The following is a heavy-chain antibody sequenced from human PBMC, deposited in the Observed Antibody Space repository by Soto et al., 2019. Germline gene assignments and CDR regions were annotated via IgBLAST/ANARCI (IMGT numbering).Heavy chain of an antibody. J-gene: IGHJ4*02. CDR3: ARRYGASFAY. CDR2: IYYSGST. Sequence: QVQLQESGPGLVKPSETLSLTCTVSGGSISSYYWSWIRQPPGKGLEWIGYIYYSGSTNYNPSLRSRVTISVDTSKNQFSRKLSSVTAADTAVYYCARRYGASFAYWGQGTLVTVSS. V-gene: IGHV4-59*01. D-gene: IGHD4-17*01. CDR1: GGSISSYY.